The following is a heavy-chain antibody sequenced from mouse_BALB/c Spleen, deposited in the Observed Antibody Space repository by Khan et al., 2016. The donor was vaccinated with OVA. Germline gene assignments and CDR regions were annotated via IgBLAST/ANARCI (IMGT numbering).Heavy chain of an antibody. CDR1: GFTFSSFG. CDR2: IGSDSNSI. V-gene: IGHV5-17*02. CDR3: AGSRYGCWFAY. Sequence: EVKLVESGGGLVQPGGSRKLSCAASGFTFSSFGMHWVRQAPEKGLEWVAYIGSDSNSIYYADTVKGRFTISRDNPKNSLVLQMTSLRSEDTAMYYCAGSRYGCWFAYWGQGTLVTVSA. D-gene: IGHD2-14*01. J-gene: IGHJ3*01.